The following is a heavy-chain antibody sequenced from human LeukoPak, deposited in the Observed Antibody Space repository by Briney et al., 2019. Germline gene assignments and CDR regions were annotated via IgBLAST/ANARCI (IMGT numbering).Heavy chain of an antibody. D-gene: IGHD3-22*01. CDR1: GFTFSSYG. J-gene: IGHJ3*02. CDR3: AKDGYGSGDAFDI. V-gene: IGHV3-30*18. CDR2: ISYDGSNK. Sequence: GGSLRLSCAASGFTFSSYGMHWVRQASGKGLEWVAVISYDGSNKYYADSVKGRFTISRDNSKNTLYLQMNSLRAEDTAVYYCAKDGYGSGDAFDIWGQGTMVTVSS.